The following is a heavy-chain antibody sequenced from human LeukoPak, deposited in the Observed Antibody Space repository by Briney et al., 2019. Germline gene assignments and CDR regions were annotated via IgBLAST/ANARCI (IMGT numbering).Heavy chain of an antibody. CDR2: IYYSGST. V-gene: IGHV4-59*08. CDR3: ARRGYSYGLDYYYGMDV. J-gene: IGHJ6*02. CDR1: GGSISSYY. Sequence: SETLSLTCTVSGGSISSYYWSWIRQPPGKGLEWIGYIYYSGSTNYNPSLKSRVTISVDTSKNQFSLKLSSVTAADTAVYYCARRGYSYGLDYYYGMDVWGQGTRSPSP. D-gene: IGHD5-18*01.